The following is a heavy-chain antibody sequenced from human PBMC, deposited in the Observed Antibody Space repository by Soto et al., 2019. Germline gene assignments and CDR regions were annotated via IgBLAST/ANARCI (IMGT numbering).Heavy chain of an antibody. CDR3: AHGRGWLSDY. CDR1: GFSLSSTAVG. D-gene: IGHD6-19*01. V-gene: IGHV2-5*02. CDR2: IYWDDDN. Sequence: QITLRESGPTLVKPTQTLTLTCSFSGFSLSSTAVGVNWIRQPPGKAPEWLALIYWDDDNHYNPSLKSRLTITNDTSKNQVVLTMTNMDPVDTATYYCAHGRGWLSDYWGQGTLVTVSS. J-gene: IGHJ4*02.